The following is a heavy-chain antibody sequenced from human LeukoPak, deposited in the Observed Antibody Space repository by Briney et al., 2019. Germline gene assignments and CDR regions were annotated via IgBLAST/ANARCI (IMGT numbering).Heavy chain of an antibody. CDR1: GGSLSGYY. CDR2: IYYSGST. D-gene: IGHD6-6*01. V-gene: IGHV4-59*08. CDR3: ARRGGSSSSNWFDP. J-gene: IGHJ5*02. Sequence: SETLSLTCTVSGGSLSGYYWNWIRQPPGKGLEYIAYIYYSGSTNYNPSLKSRVTISVDSSKNQFSLKLGSVTAADTAMYYCARRGGSSSSNWFDPWGQGTLVTVSS.